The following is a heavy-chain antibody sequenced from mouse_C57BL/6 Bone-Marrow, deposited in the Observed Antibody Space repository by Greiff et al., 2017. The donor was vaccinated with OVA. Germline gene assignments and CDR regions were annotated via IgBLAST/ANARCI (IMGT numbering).Heavy chain of an antibody. V-gene: IGHV1-15*01. CDR2: IDPETGGT. CDR3: TRGYSNYYDVDY. Sequence: QVQLKQSGAELVRPGASVTLSCKASGYTFTDYEMHWVKQTPGHGLEWIGAIDPETGGTAYNQKFKGKAILTADKSSSTAYMELRSLTSEYSAVSYCTRGYSNYYDVDYWGQGTSVTVSS. D-gene: IGHD2-5*01. CDR1: GYTFTDYE. J-gene: IGHJ4*01.